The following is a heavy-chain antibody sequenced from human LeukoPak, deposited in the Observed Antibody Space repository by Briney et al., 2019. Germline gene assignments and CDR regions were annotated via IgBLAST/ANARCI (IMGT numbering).Heavy chain of an antibody. J-gene: IGHJ4*02. CDR1: GFTSSSYW. CDR2: IKQDGSEK. V-gene: IGHV3-7*01. D-gene: IGHD6-19*01. CDR3: ARDRGSSGWYEFDY. Sequence: TGGSLRLSCAASGFTSSSYWMSWVRQAPGKGLEWVANIKQDGSEKYYVDSVKGRFTISRDNAKNSLYLQMNSPRAEDTAVYYCARDRGSSGWYEFDYWGQGTLVTVSS.